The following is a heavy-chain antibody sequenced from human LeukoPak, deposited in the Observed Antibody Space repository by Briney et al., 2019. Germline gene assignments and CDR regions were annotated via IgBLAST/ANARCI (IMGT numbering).Heavy chain of an antibody. V-gene: IGHV1-69*05. Sequence: SVKVSCRASGGTFSSYAISWVRQAPGQGLEWMGGIIPIFGTANYAQKLQGRVTMTTDTSTSTAYMELRSLRSDDTAVYYCARERGRRNAFDIWGQGTMVTVSS. J-gene: IGHJ3*02. CDR1: GGTFSSYA. CDR3: ARERGRRNAFDI. CDR2: IIPIFGTA.